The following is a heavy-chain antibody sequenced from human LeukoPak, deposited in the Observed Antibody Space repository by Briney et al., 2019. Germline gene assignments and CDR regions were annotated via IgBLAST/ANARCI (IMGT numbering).Heavy chain of an antibody. J-gene: IGHJ6*02. Sequence: SETLSLTCGVYGGSLRTYYWTWVPQPPGKGLEWIGEVNHIGTANYNPTLESRVTISVGTAKNHLSLKLTSVTAADAAVYYYARARRFYYGLDVWGQGTTVTVSS. CDR1: GGSLRTYY. V-gene: IGHV4-34*01. CDR2: VNHIGTA. CDR3: ARARRFYYGLDV.